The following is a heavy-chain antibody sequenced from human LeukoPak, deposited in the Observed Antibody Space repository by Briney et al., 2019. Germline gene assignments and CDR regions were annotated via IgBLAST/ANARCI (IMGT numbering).Heavy chain of an antibody. J-gene: IGHJ4*02. CDR1: GYTFTSYD. CDR3: TRSVRDGSIDY. CDR2: MNPNIGKT. V-gene: IGHV1-8*01. D-gene: IGHD6-25*01. Sequence: GASVKVSGKASGYTFTSYDINWVRQATGQGLEWMGWMNPNIGKTGYAQKFQGRVTMTRSTSISTAYMELSSLRSEDTAVYYCTRSVRDGSIDYWGQGTLVTVSS.